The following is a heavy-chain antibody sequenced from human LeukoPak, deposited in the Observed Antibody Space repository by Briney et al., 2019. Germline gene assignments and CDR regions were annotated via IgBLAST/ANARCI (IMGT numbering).Heavy chain of an antibody. V-gene: IGHV4-59*08. CDR1: GGSLSNYY. CDR2: IYYSGST. D-gene: IGHD3-10*01. CDR3: ARLLLRGFNAMDV. J-gene: IGHJ6*02. Sequence: SETLSLTCSVSGGSLSNYYWSWIRQPPGKGLEWIGHIYYSGSTDYNPSLKSRATISVDTSKKQFSLRLKSVTAADTAVYYCARLLLRGFNAMDVWGQGTTVTVSS.